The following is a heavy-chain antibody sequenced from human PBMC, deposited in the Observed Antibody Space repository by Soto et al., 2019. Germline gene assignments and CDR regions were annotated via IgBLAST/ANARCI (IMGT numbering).Heavy chain of an antibody. V-gene: IGHV4-59*01. D-gene: IGHD2-2*01. CDR3: ARDQRGCSSTSCYFSYYYYYGMDV. Sequence: PSETLSLTCTVSGGSISSYYWSWIRQPPGKGLEWIGYIYYSGSTNYNPSLKSRVTISVDTSKNRFSLKLSSVTAADTAVYYCARDQRGCSSTSCYFSYYYYYGMDVWGQGTTVTVSS. CDR2: IYYSGST. J-gene: IGHJ6*02. CDR1: GGSISSYY.